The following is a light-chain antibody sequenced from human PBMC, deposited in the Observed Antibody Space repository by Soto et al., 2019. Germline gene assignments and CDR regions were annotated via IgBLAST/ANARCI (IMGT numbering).Light chain of an antibody. CDR3: QPYDASPT. Sequence: EIVLTQSPGTLSLSAGERATLSCRASQSINNNYLAWYQQKPGQAPTVLIYGASSRAPGIPDRFSGSGSGTDFTLTISRLEPEDFAVYYCQPYDASPTFGQGTNVEIK. CDR2: GAS. V-gene: IGKV3-20*01. CDR1: QSINNNY. J-gene: IGKJ1*01.